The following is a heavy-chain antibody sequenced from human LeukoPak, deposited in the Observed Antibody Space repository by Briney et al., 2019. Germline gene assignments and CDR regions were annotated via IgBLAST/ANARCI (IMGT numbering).Heavy chain of an antibody. CDR3: ARSSMVRGAPRAFDI. CDR2: ISSNGGST. CDR1: GFTFSSYA. Sequence: PGGSLRLSCAASGFTFSSYAMHWVRQAPGKGLEYVSAISSNGGSTYYANSVKGRFTISRDNSKNTLYLQMGGLRAEDMAVYYCARSSMVRGAPRAFDIWGQGTMVTVSS. V-gene: IGHV3-64*01. D-gene: IGHD3-10*01. J-gene: IGHJ3*02.